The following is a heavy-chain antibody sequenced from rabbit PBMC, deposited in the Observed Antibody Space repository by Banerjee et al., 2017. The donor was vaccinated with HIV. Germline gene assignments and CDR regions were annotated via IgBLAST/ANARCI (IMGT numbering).Heavy chain of an antibody. D-gene: IGHD6-1*01. Sequence: QEQLEESGGDLVKPEGSLTLTCTASGFSFNNKYVMCWVRQAPGKGLEWIACIYSSTGFTWYASWVNGRFTISRSTSLNTVDLKMTSLTAADTATYFCARAYAGYGYTDYFNLWGPGTLVTVS. J-gene: IGHJ4*01. V-gene: IGHV1S43*01. CDR3: ARAYAGYGYTDYFNL. CDR2: IYSSTGFT. CDR1: GFSFNNKYV.